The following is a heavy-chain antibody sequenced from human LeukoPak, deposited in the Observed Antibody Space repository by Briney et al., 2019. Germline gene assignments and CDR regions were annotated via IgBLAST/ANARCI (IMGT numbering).Heavy chain of an antibody. J-gene: IGHJ5*02. D-gene: IGHD3/OR15-3a*01. V-gene: IGHV1-18*01. CDR2: ISAYNGNT. CDR3: AREGLRRSNWFDP. Sequence: ASVKVSCKGSGYTFTSYGISRVRQAPGQGLEWMGWISAYNGNTNYAQKLQGRVTMTTDTSTSTAYKELRSLRSDDTAVYYCAREGLRRSNWFDPWGQGTLVTVSS. CDR1: GYTFTSYG.